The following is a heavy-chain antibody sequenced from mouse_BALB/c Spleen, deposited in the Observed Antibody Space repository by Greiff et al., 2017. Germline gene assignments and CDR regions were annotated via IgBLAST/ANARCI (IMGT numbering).Heavy chain of an antibody. CDR1: GFTFSSYG. CDR2: INSNGGST. V-gene: IGHV5-6-3*01. J-gene: IGHJ3*01. D-gene: IGHD2-4*01. Sequence: EVKLVESGGGLVQPGGSLKLSCAASGFTFSSYGMSWVRQTPDKRLELVATINSNGGSTYYPDSVKGRFTISRDNAKNTLYLQMSSLKSEDTAMYYCARDNMITTGFAYWGQGTLVTVSA. CDR3: ARDNMITTGFAY.